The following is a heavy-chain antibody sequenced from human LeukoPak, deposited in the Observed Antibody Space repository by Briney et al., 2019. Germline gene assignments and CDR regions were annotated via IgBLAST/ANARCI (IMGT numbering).Heavy chain of an antibody. V-gene: IGHV3-23*01. CDR1: GFTFSNYA. D-gene: IGHD5-24*01. J-gene: IGHJ4*02. Sequence: GGSLRLSCAASGFTFSNYAMNWVRQAPGRGLEWVSTISGSGGSTYYADSVKGRFTISRDDSKNTLYLQMNSLRAEDTAVYYCAKDRDGYTPDYWGQGTLVTVSS. CDR3: AKDRDGYTPDY. CDR2: ISGSGGST.